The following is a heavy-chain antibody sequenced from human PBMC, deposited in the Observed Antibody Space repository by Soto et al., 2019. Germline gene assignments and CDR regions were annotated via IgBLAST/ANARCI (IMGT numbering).Heavy chain of an antibody. CDR1: GFTVSSYY. CDR2: IYSGGST. D-gene: IGHD3-22*01. J-gene: IGHJ6*02. Sequence: EVQLVESGGGLIQPGGSLRLSCAASGFTVSSYYMSWVRQAPGKGLEWVSVIYSGGSTYYADSVKGRFTISRDNSKNTLYIQMTSPSAADTAVYYCARVVSSAYYYLQLLDVWGQGTTVTVSS. CDR3: ARVVSSAYYYLQLLDV. V-gene: IGHV3-53*01.